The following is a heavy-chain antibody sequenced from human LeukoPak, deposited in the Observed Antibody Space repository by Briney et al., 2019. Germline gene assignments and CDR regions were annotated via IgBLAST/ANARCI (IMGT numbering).Heavy chain of an antibody. V-gene: IGHV3-23*01. J-gene: IGHJ4*02. D-gene: IGHD3-16*01. Sequence: RSGGSLRLSCAASGFTFSSYAMSWVRQAPGKGLECVSAISGSGGSTYYADSVKGRFTISRDNSKNTLYLQMNSLRAEDTAVYYCAKGEKQYDYVWGSYGDYWGQGTLVTVSS. CDR3: AKGEKQYDYVWGSYGDY. CDR2: ISGSGGST. CDR1: GFTFSSYA.